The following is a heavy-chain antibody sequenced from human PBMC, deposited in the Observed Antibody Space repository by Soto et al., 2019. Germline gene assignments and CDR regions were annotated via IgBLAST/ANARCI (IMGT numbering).Heavy chain of an antibody. J-gene: IGHJ6*03. CDR3: AKNRCSGGSCYVYYYMDV. CDR1: GFTFSSYA. V-gene: IGHV3-23*01. CDR2: ISGSCGST. D-gene: IGHD2-15*01. Sequence: GGSLRLSCAASGFTFSSYAMSWVRQAPGKGLEWVSAISGSCGSTYYADSVKGRFTISRDNSKNTLYLQMNSLRAEDTAVYYCAKNRCSGGSCYVYYYMDVWGKGTTVTVSS.